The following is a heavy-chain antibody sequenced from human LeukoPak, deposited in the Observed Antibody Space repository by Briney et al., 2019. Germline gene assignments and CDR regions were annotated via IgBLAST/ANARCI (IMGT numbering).Heavy chain of an antibody. J-gene: IGHJ4*02. CDR2: ISGSGGST. Sequence: PGGSLRLSCAASGFSLSSYALTWVRQAPGKGLEWVSAISGSGGSTYYADSVKGRFAISRDNSKSTLYLQMNSLSAEDTAVYYCAKEHGSCPYYLDYWGQGTLVTVSS. V-gene: IGHV3-23*01. CDR1: GFSLSSYA. D-gene: IGHD6-13*01. CDR3: AKEHGSCPYYLDY.